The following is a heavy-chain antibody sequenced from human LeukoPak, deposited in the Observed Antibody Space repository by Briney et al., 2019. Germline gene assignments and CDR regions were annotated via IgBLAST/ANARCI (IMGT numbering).Heavy chain of an antibody. D-gene: IGHD3-22*01. CDR3: ARVDSSVDAFDI. CDR1: GGSISSYY. CDR2: IYYSGST. J-gene: IGHJ3*02. V-gene: IGHV4-59*01. Sequence: PSETLSLTCIVSGGSISSYYWSWIRQPPGKGLEWIGYIYYSGSTNYNPSLKSRVTISVDTSKNQFSLKLSSVTAADTAVYYCARVDSSVDAFDIWGQGTMVTVSS.